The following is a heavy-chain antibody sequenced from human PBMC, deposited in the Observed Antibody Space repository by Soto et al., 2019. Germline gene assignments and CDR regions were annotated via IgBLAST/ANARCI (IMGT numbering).Heavy chain of an antibody. CDR1: GFTFSSYS. D-gene: IGHD2-21*02. CDR2: ISSSSSTI. J-gene: IGHJ6*02. CDR3: AREWYGGDFPYYYGMDV. Sequence: GGSLRLSCAACGFTFSSYSMNWVRQAPGKGLEWVSYISSSSSTIYYADSVKGRFTISRDNAKNSLYLQMNSLRAEDTAVYYCAREWYGGDFPYYYGMDVWGQGTTVTVSS. V-gene: IGHV3-48*01.